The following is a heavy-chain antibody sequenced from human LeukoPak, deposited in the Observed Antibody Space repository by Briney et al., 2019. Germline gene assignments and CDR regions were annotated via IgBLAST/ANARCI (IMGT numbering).Heavy chain of an antibody. Sequence: GGSLRLSCAASGFTFSSYAMSWVRQAPGKGLEWVSGISGSGGSTYYADSVKGRFTISRDNSKNTLYLQMNSLRAEDTAVYYCAKGVRFLDYFDYWGQGTLVTVSS. CDR3: AKGVRFLDYFDY. D-gene: IGHD3-3*01. CDR1: GFTFSSYA. CDR2: ISGSGGST. V-gene: IGHV3-23*01. J-gene: IGHJ4*02.